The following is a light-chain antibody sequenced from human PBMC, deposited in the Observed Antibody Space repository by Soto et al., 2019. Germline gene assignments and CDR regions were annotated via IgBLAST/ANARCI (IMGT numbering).Light chain of an antibody. CDR2: AAS. CDR3: QQANTFPLT. Sequence: DIQMTQSPSSVSASVGDRITITCRASQGISIWIAWYRQKPGNAPKLLIYAASSLQSGVPSRFSGSGSGTHFTLTIGSLQPEDFATYYCQQANTFPLTFGQGTRLEIK. V-gene: IGKV1D-12*01. J-gene: IGKJ5*01. CDR1: QGISIW.